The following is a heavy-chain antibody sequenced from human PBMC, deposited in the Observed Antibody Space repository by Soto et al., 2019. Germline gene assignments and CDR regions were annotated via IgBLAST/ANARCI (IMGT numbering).Heavy chain of an antibody. D-gene: IGHD3-10*01. CDR1: GGTLSNYA. Sequence: QVQLVQSGAEVKKPGSSVKVSCKASGGTLSNYALSWVRQAPGQGLEWVGGIIPIFGTSNYAQKLQGRLTVTADESTSTAYMELSSLTSEDRAVYYCARGVRTGFYGMDVWGQGTTVTVSS. CDR3: ARGVRTGFYGMDV. CDR2: IIPIFGTS. J-gene: IGHJ6*02. V-gene: IGHV1-69*01.